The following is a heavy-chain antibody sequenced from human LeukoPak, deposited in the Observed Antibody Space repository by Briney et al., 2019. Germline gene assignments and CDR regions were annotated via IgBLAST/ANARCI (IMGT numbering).Heavy chain of an antibody. CDR2: IYHSGGT. CDR1: GYSISSGYY. J-gene: IGHJ4*02. V-gene: IGHV4-38-2*02. D-gene: IGHD6-13*01. CDR3: ARRSLAGPFDY. Sequence: PSETLSLTCTVSGYSISSGYYWGWIRQPPGKGLEWIGSIYHSGGTYYNPSLKSRVTISVDTSKNQFSLKLSSVTAADTAVYYCARRSLAGPFDYWGQGTLVTVSS.